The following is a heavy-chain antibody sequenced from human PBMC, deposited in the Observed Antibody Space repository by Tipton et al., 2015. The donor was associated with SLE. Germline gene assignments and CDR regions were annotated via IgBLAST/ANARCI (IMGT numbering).Heavy chain of an antibody. V-gene: IGHV4-61*02. Sequence: TLSLTCTVSSGPISSGNYYWNWIRQPAGKGLEWIGRISTSGSTNYNPSLKSRVTISIDTSKSQFSLKMNSVTAADTAVYYCARVLSLGELPHYFDYWGQGTLVTVSS. CDR2: ISTSGST. D-gene: IGHD3-10*01. J-gene: IGHJ4*02. CDR1: SGPISSGNYY. CDR3: ARVLSLGELPHYFDY.